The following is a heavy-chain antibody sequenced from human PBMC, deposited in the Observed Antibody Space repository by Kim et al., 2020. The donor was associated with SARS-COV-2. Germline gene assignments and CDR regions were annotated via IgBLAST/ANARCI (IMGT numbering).Heavy chain of an antibody. J-gene: IGHJ6*02. V-gene: IGHV3-53*01. CDR3: ARSGAYRYYGMDV. D-gene: IGHD4-4*01. CDR2: IYSGGST. CDR1: GFTFSRNY. Sequence: GGSLRLSCAASGFTFSRNYMNWVRQAPGEGLEWVSVIYSGGSTLYADSVKGRSTVSRDISKSTVHLQMNSLRADDTAVYYCARSGAYRYYGMDVWGQGTTVTVSS.